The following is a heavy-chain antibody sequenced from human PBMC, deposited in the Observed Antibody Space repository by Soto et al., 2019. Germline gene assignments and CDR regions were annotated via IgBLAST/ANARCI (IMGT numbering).Heavy chain of an antibody. V-gene: IGHV1-18*04. J-gene: IGHJ5*02. CDR1: GYTFTSYG. CDR2: ISAYNGNT. CDR3: ARDRTYQYYDFWSGYGGGWFDP. Sequence: QAQLVQSGAEVKKPGASVKVSCKASGYTFTSYGISWVRQAPGQGLEWMGWISAYNGNTNYAQKLQGRVTMTTDTSTSTAYMELRSLRSDDTAVYYCARDRTYQYYDFWSGYGGGWFDPWGQGTLVTVSS. D-gene: IGHD3-3*01.